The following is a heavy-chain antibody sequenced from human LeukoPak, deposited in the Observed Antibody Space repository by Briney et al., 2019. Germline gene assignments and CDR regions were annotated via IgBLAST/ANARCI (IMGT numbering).Heavy chain of an antibody. J-gene: IGHJ4*02. CDR2: ISSSGSTI. V-gene: IGHV3-11*01. D-gene: IGHD3-10*01. Sequence: GGSLRLSCAASGFTFSDYYTSWIRQAPGKGLEWVSYISSSGSTIYYADSVKGRFTISRDNAKNSLYLQMNSLRAEDTAVYYCARDPPLYGSGSYYNGLFDYWGQGTLVTVSS. CDR1: GFTFSDYY. CDR3: ARDPPLYGSGSYYNGLFDY.